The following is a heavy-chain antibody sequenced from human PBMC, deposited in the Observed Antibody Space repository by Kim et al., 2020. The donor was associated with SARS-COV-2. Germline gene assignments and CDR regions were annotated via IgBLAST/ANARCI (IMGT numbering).Heavy chain of an antibody. Sequence: GGSLRLSCGASGFTFSSYGMHWVRQAPGKGLEWVAVIWYDGVNKFYADSVKGRFTISRDNSKNTLYLEMNSLRGDDTAVYYCARDKEACRVGRWYYGMDV. V-gene: IGHV3-33*01. D-gene: IGHD1-26*01. CDR3: ARDKEACRVGRWYYGMDV. CDR1: GFTFSSYG. CDR2: IWYDGVNK. J-gene: IGHJ6*01.